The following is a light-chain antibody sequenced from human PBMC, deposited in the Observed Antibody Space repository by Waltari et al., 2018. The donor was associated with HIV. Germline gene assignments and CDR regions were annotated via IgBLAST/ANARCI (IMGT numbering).Light chain of an antibody. CDR1: QSIYTD. J-gene: IGKJ2*01. CDR3: QQSYSSLST. CDR2: ASS. Sequence: DIQMTQSPSSLSASLGDRVTITCRASQSIYTDLNWYLQTPGEAPDLLIYASSNWQCRVPSGFRGRGSGTDFTLTISSLQPEEFATYFCQQSYSSLSTFGQGTKL. V-gene: IGKV1-39*01.